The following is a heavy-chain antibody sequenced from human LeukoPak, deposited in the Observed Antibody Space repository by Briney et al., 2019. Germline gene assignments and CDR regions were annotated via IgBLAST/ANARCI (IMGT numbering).Heavy chain of an antibody. CDR1: GGTFSSYT. J-gene: IGHJ4*02. CDR2: IIPILGIA. V-gene: IGHV1-69*02. D-gene: IGHD5-18*01. Sequence: ASVKVSCKASGGTFSSYTISWVRQAPGQGLECMGRIIPILGIANYAQKFQGRVTITADKSTSTAYMELSSLRSEDTAVYYCAREGDVDTANPLWGQGSLVTVSS. CDR3: AREGDVDTANPL.